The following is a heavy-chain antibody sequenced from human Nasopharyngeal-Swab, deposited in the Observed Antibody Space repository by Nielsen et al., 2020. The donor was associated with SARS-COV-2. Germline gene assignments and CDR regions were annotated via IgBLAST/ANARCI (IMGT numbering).Heavy chain of an antibody. J-gene: IGHJ4*02. Sequence: GESLKISCAASGFIFSSYAMHWVRQAPGKGLEWVAVISYDGSNKYYADSVKGRFTISRDNSKNTLYLQMNSLRAEDTAVYYCAKDRLIQYYYDSSGQLDYWGQGTLVTVSS. CDR1: GFIFSSYA. D-gene: IGHD3-22*01. CDR3: AKDRLIQYYYDSSGQLDY. CDR2: ISYDGSNK. V-gene: IGHV3-30*04.